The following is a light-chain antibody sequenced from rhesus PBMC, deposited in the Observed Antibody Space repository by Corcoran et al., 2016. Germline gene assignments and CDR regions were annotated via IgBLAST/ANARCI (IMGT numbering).Light chain of an antibody. J-gene: IGLJ1*01. CDR1: SSDVGGYNY. Sequence: QAAPTQSPSVSGSPGQSVTISCTGTSSDVGGYNYVSWYQQHPGKAPKLMIYGVSKRPSGVSDRFSGSKSGNTASLTISGLQTEDEADYYCYSYTTSSTFIFGAGTRLTVL. CDR2: GVS. CDR3: YSYTTSSTFI. V-gene: IGLV2S7*01.